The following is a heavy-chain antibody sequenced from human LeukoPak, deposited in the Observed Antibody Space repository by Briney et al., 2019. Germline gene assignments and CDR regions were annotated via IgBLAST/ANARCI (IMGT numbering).Heavy chain of an antibody. CDR3: AKDERGYSYGGEFDY. CDR1: GFTFSSYA. Sequence: PGGSLRLSCAASGFTFSSYAVSWVRQAPGKGLEWVSVISGSGTSTYYADSVKGRFTISRDNAKNSLYLQMNSLRAEDTALYYCAKDERGYSYGGEFDYWGQGTLVTVSS. V-gene: IGHV3-23*01. CDR2: ISGSGTST. D-gene: IGHD5-18*01. J-gene: IGHJ4*02.